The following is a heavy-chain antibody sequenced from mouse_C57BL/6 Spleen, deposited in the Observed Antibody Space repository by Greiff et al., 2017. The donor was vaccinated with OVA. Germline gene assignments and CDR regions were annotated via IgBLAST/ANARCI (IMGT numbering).Heavy chain of an antibody. CDR2: INPSNGGT. CDR3: ARSGLSYYAMDY. V-gene: IGHV1-53*01. J-gene: IGHJ4*01. Sequence: VQLQQPGTELVKPGASVKLSCKASGYTFTSYWMHWVKQRPGQGLEWIGNINPSNGGTNYNEKFKSKATLTVDKSSSTAYMQLSSLTSEDSAVYDCARSGLSYYAMDYWGQGTSVTVSS. D-gene: IGHD1-1*02. CDR1: GYTFTSYW.